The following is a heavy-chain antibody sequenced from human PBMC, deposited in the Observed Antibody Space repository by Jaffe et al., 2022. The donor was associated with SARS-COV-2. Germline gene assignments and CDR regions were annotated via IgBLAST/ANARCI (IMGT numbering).Heavy chain of an antibody. D-gene: IGHD3-10*01. Sequence: QVQLQESGPGLVKPSETLSLTCTVSGYSISSGYYWGWIRQPPGKGLEWIGSIYHSGSTYYNPSLKSRVTISVDTSKNQFSLKLSSVTAADTAVYYCATHVLLWFGESPRYFDYWGQGTLVTVSS. CDR2: IYHSGST. CDR3: ATHVLLWFGESPRYFDY. J-gene: IGHJ4*02. CDR1: GYSISSGYY. V-gene: IGHV4-38-2*02.